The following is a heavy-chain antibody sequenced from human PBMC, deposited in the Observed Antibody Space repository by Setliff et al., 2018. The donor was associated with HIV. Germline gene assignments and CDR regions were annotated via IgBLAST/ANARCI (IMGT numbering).Heavy chain of an antibody. CDR2: TRYSGST. V-gene: IGHV4-39*07. D-gene: IGHD3-3*01. CDR1: GSSISGTTFY. CDR3: GGTYYNFRSV. J-gene: IGHJ4*02. Sequence: ASETLSLTCAVSGSSISGTTFYWGWIRQPPGKGLEWIGFTRYSGSTYFRSSLKPRVSISLDTSKNQFSLNLKSVTAADTAMYFCGGTYYNFRSVWGQGTLVTVS.